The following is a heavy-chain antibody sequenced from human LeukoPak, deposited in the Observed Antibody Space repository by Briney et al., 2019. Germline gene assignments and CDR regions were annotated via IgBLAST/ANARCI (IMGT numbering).Heavy chain of an antibody. Sequence: SETLSLTCTVSGGSISSGGYYWSWIRQHPGKGLEWIGYIYYSGSTYYNPSLKSRVTISVDTPKNQFSLKLSSVTAADTAVYYCAGSAGVFTFGGVIADYWGQGTLVTVSS. CDR1: GGSISSGGYY. V-gene: IGHV4-31*03. CDR3: AGSAGVFTFGGVIADY. D-gene: IGHD3-16*02. CDR2: IYYSGST. J-gene: IGHJ4*02.